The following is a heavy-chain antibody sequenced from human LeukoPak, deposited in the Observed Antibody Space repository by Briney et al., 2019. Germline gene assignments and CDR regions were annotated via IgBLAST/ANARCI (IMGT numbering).Heavy chain of an antibody. CDR2: INPNSGGT. D-gene: IGHD3-10*01. CDR3: ARGGAGSGSSYYYGMDV. V-gene: IGHV1-2*04. CDR1: GYTFTGYY. Sequence: ASVKVSCKASGYTFTGYYMHGVRQAPGQGLEWMGWINPNSGGTNYAQKFQGWVTMTRDTSISTAYMELSRLRSDDTAVYYCARGGAGSGSSYYYGMDVWGQGTTVTVSS. J-gene: IGHJ6*02.